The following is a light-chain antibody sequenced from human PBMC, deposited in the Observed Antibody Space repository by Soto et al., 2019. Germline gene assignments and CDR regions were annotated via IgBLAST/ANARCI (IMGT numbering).Light chain of an antibody. V-gene: IGKV3-20*01. CDR3: QQYCNSPRT. CDR2: GAS. CDR1: QTINRSF. Sequence: EIVLTQSPGTLSLSPGERVSLSCRASQTINRSFLAWYQQKPGQAPRLLIYGASSRATGVPDRFSGSGSGTDFTLTVSRLEPGDFAVYYCQQYCNSPRTFGQGTKVEIK. J-gene: IGKJ1*01.